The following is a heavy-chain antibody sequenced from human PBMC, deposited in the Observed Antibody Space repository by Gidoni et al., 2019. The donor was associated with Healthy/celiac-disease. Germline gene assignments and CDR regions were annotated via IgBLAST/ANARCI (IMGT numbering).Heavy chain of an antibody. V-gene: IGHV1-69*01. Sequence: QVQLVQSGAEVKKPGSSVKVSCKASGGTFSSYAISWVRQAPGQGLEWMGGIIPIFGTANYAQKFQGRVTITADESTSTAYMELSSLRSEDTAVYYCARARDFWSGYGYNYYYCYMDVWGKGTTVTVSS. J-gene: IGHJ6*03. D-gene: IGHD3-3*01. CDR3: ARARDFWSGYGYNYYYCYMDV. CDR2: IIPIFGTA. CDR1: GGTFSSYA.